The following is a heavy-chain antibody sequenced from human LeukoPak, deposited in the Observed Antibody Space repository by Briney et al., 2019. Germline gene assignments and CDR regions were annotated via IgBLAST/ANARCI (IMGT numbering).Heavy chain of an antibody. CDR3: AEGSVVVVPAALNWFDP. J-gene: IGHJ5*02. Sequence: GGSLRLSCAASGFTFSSYSMNWVRQAPGKGLEWVSYISSSSSTIYYGDSVKGRFTISRDNSKNTLYLQVNSLRAEDTVVYYCAEGSVVVVPAALNWFDPWGQGTLVTVSS. V-gene: IGHV3-48*01. CDR1: GFTFSSYS. CDR2: ISSSSSTI. D-gene: IGHD2-2*01.